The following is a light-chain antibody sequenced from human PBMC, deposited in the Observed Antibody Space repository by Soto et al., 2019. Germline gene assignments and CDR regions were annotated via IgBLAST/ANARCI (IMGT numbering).Light chain of an antibody. V-gene: IGKV3-15*01. CDR2: DTS. CDR1: QFVSSR. Sequence: EIVLTQSPGTLSLCPGERVTLSCRASQFVSSRLAWYQRRPGQVPRLLIYDTSTRAPGISARFSGSGSGTEFTLTISSLQSEDFAVYYCQEYIQWPPGMFGPGTKVDIK. CDR3: QEYIQWPPGM. J-gene: IGKJ1*01.